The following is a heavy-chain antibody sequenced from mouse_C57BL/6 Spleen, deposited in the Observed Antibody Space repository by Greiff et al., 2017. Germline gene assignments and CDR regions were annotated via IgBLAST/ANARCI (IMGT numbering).Heavy chain of an antibody. CDR2: INPSTGGT. Sequence: DVKLVESGPELVKPGASVKISCKASGYSFTGYYMNWVKQSPEKSLEWIGEINPSTGGTTYNQKFKAKATLTVDKSSSTAYMQLKSLTSEDSAVYYCARYPWFAYWGQGTLVTVSA. V-gene: IGHV1-42*01. CDR3: ARYPWFAY. CDR1: GYSFTGYY. J-gene: IGHJ3*01.